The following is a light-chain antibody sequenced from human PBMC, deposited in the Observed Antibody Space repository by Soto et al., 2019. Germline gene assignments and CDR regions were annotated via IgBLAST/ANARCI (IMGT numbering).Light chain of an antibody. V-gene: IGLV2-14*01. J-gene: IGLJ2*01. CDR1: SRDVGGNNY. Sequence: QSALTQPVSVSGSPGQSITISCTRTSRDVGGNNYVSWYQQHPGKAPKLMIYDVCNRPSGVSNRFSGSKSGNTASLTISGLQAEDEADYYCSSYKTSGSLGFGGGTKVTV. CDR3: SSYKTSGSLG. CDR2: DVC.